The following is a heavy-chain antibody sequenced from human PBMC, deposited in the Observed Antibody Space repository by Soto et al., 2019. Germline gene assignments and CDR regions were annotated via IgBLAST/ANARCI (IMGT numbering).Heavy chain of an antibody. Sequence: PGGSLRLSCAASGLSFNIFAMNWVRQAPGQGLEWVSGISGGGGSTYYADSVKGRFTISRDNSNNTLYLQMNSLRAEDTAVYYCAKDPTSYDSSAQFDSWGQGTLVTVSS. CDR2: ISGGGGST. CDR1: GLSFNIFA. D-gene: IGHD3-22*01. J-gene: IGHJ4*02. CDR3: AKDPTSYDSSAQFDS. V-gene: IGHV3-23*01.